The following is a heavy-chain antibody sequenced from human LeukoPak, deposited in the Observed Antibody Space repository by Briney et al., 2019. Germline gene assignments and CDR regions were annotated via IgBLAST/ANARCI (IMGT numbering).Heavy chain of an antibody. CDR1: GGSISSYY. J-gene: IGHJ4*02. CDR3: ARVGGAYNYDYFDS. D-gene: IGHD5-18*01. Sequence: SETLSLTCTVSGGSISSYYCNWIRQPAGKGLQWIGRIYTSGSTNYNPSLKSRVTMSVDTSKNQFSLKLSSVTAADTAVYYCARVGGAYNYDYFDSWGQGTLVTVSS. CDR2: IYTSGST. V-gene: IGHV4-4*07.